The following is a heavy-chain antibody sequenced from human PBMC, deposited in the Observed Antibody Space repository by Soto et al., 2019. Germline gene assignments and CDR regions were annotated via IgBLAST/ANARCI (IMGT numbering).Heavy chain of an antibody. D-gene: IGHD1-26*01. CDR1: GFSFSDSY. CDR3: ARDGRGYGPPDV. CDR2: ISGSSGYT. J-gene: IGHJ6*02. V-gene: IGHV3-11*06. Sequence: QVQLVESGGGLVKPGGSLRLSCAASGFSFSDSYMSWVRQAPGKGLEWVAYISGSSGYTGYADSVKGRFTISRDNAKNSLYLQMNSLRVEDTAVYYCARDGRGYGPPDVWGPGTTVTVSS.